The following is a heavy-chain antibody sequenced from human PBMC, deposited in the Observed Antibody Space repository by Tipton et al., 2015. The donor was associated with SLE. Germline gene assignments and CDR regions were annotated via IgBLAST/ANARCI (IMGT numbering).Heavy chain of an antibody. D-gene: IGHD3-10*01. V-gene: IGHV3-74*01. CDR3: ARVKGSGKRNWFDP. CDR2: IDSDGTIT. J-gene: IGHJ5*02. Sequence: SLRLSCAASGFTFNRYWMHWVRPAPGKGLMWVSRIDSDGTITNYADTVKGRFTISRDNAKDTLYLQMNSLRAEDTAVYYCARVKGSGKRNWFDPWGQGTLVTVSS. CDR1: GFTFNRYW.